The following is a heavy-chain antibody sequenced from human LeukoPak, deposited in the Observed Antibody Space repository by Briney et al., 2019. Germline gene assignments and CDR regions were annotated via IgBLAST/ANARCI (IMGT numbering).Heavy chain of an antibody. CDR1: GFTFSSYA. D-gene: IGHD1-20*01. J-gene: IGHJ3*02. V-gene: IGHV3-30-3*01. CDR3: AREKSITGLGSGALDI. Sequence: PGGSLRLSCAASGFTFSSYAMHWVRQAPGKGLEWVAVISYDGSNKYYADSVKGRFTISRDNSKNTLYLQMNSLRAEDTAVYYCAREKSITGLGSGALDIWGQGTMVTVSS. CDR2: ISYDGSNK.